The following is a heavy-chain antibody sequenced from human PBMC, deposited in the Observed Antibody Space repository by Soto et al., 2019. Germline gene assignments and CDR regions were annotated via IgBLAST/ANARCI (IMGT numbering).Heavy chain of an antibody. CDR2: ISWNSETT. CDR3: ANDDGGVWIVAKGSSYAYYGIDV. D-gene: IGHD2-21*01. CDR1: GFTFDDHA. J-gene: IGHJ6*02. Sequence: EVQLVESGGGMVQPGRSLRLSCVASGFTFDDHAMHWVRRGPGRGLEWVSGISWNSETTGYADSVRGRFTISRDNAKNSLYLKVKSLRVEDTAFYYCANDDGGVWIVAKGSSYAYYGIDVWGQGTTVIVS. V-gene: IGHV3-9*01.